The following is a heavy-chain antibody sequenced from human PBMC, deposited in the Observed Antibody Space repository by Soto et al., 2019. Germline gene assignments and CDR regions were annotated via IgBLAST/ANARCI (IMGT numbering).Heavy chain of an antibody. J-gene: IGHJ6*02. D-gene: IGHD6-13*01. Sequence: ASVKVSWKASGYTFTSYDINWVRQATGQGLEWMGWMNPNSGNTGYAQKFQGRVTMTRNTSISTAYMELSSLRSEDTAVYYCARVGIAAAGTYYYGMDVWGQGTTVTVSS. V-gene: IGHV1-8*01. CDR3: ARVGIAAAGTYYYGMDV. CDR1: GYTFTSYD. CDR2: MNPNSGNT.